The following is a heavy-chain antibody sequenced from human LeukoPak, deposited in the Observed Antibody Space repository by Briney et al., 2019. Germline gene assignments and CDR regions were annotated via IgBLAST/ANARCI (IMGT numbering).Heavy chain of an antibody. CDR2: ISYDGSNK. CDR3: AKGYDSFRALTLFDY. Sequence: GGSLRLSCAASGFTFSSYGMHWVRQAPGKGLEWVAVISYDGSNKYYADSVKGRFTISRDNSKNTLYLQMNSLRAEDTAVYYCAKGYDSFRALTLFDYWGQGTLVTVSS. J-gene: IGHJ4*02. CDR1: GFTFSSYG. V-gene: IGHV3-30*18. D-gene: IGHD3-9*01.